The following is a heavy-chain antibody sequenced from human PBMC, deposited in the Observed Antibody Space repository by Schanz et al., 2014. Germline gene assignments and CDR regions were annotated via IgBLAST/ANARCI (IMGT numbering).Heavy chain of an antibody. CDR2: IKHDGSAK. Sequence: EMQLVESGGGLIQPGGSLRLSCAASGFTVTSYYMSWVRQAPGKGLEWVAYIKHDGSAKYHVDSVKGRFTISRDNAKGSVYLQMNSLRAEDTAVYYCARGHYGLDVWGPGTSVTVSS. J-gene: IGHJ6*02. V-gene: IGHV3-7*01. CDR3: ARGHYGLDV. D-gene: IGHD3-10*01. CDR1: GFTVTSYY.